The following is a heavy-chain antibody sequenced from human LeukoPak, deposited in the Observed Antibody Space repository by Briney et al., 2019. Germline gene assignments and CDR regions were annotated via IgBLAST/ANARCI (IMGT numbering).Heavy chain of an antibody. CDR1: GYSISSGYY. Sequence: PSETLSLTCAVSGYSISSGYYWGWIRQPPAKGLEWIGSIYHSGSTYYNPSLKSRVTISVDTSKNQFSLKLSSVTAADTAVYYCARASPDCSSTSCYTGGAFDIWGQGTMVTVSS. CDR3: ARASPDCSSTSCYTGGAFDI. V-gene: IGHV4-38-2*01. D-gene: IGHD2-2*02. CDR2: IYHSGST. J-gene: IGHJ3*02.